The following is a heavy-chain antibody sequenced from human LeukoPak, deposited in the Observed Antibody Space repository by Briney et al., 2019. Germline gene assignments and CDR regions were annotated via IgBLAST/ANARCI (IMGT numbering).Heavy chain of an antibody. V-gene: IGHV3-20*04. D-gene: IGHD2-15*01. CDR1: GFTFGDYG. J-gene: IGHJ3*02. CDR3: ARSGSAFDI. CDR2: INWNGGST. Sequence: GGSLRLSCAGAGFTFGDYGMSWVRQAPGKGLEWVSGINWNGGSTGYADSVKGRFTISRDNAKNSLYLQMNSLRAGDTALYYCARSGSAFDIWGQGTMVTVSS.